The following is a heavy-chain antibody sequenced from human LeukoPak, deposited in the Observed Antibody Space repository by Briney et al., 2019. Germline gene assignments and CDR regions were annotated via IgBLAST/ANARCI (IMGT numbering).Heavy chain of an antibody. CDR2: ISGSGGST. CDR3: ARVSRGLFRPYYFDY. Sequence: PGGSLRLSCAASGFTFSNSAMGWVRQAPGKGLEWVSTISGSGGSTNYADSVKGRFTISRDNSKNTLYLQMNSLRAEDTAVYYCARVSRGLFRPYYFDYWGQGTLVTVSS. CDR1: GFTFSNSA. V-gene: IGHV3-23*01. D-gene: IGHD3-10*01. J-gene: IGHJ4*02.